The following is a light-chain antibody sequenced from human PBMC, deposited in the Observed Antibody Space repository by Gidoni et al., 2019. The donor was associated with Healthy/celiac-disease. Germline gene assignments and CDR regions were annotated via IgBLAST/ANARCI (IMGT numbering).Light chain of an antibody. J-gene: IGKJ3*01. CDR1: QSLLHSNGYKY. CDR2: LGS. V-gene: IGKV2-28*01. CDR3: MQALQTPPT. Sequence: DIVMTQSPLSLPVTPGEPASISCRSSQSLLHSNGYKYLDWYLQKPGPSPQLLIYLGSNRASGVPDRFSGSGSGTDFTQKISRVEAEDVGVYYCMQALQTPPTFXPXTKVDIK.